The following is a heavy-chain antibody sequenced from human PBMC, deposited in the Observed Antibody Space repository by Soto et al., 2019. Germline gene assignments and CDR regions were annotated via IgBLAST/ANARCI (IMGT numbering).Heavy chain of an antibody. D-gene: IGHD5-12*01. J-gene: IGHJ4*02. V-gene: IGHV4-59*01. CDR1: GDSMTSSY. CDR2: IFYTGIT. Sequence: QVQLQESGPGLVKPSETLSLICTVSGDSMTSSYWSWFRQPPGKGLEYIGYIFYTGITNYNPSLKSRVTISMDTSKNQFSLKLNSLTAADTAVYYCAKGAGRDGYNTARAQGTLVTVSS. CDR3: AKGAGRDGYNTA.